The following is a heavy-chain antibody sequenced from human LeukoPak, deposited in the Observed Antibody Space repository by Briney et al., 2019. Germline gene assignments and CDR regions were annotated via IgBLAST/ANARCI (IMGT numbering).Heavy chain of an antibody. V-gene: IGHV4-4*07. CDR1: GGSISSYY. D-gene: IGHD2-2*01. CDR3: ARGPKIVVVPARYYYYYMDV. CDR2: IYTSGST. J-gene: IGHJ6*03. Sequence: PSETLSLTCTVSGGSISSYYWSWIRQPAGKGLEWIGRIYTSGSTNYNPSLKSRVTMSVDTSKNQFSLKLSSVTAADTAVYYCARGPKIVVVPARYYYYYMDVWGKGTTVTVSS.